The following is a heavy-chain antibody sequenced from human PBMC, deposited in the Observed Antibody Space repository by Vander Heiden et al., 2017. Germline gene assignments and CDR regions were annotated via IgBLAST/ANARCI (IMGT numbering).Heavy chain of an antibody. V-gene: IGHV3-23*01. CDR2: ISGSGGST. Sequence: EVQLLASGGGLVQPGGSLRLSCAVSGFPFSSYDMSWVRQAPGKGLEWVSAISGSGGSTYYADSVKGRFTISRDNSKNTLYLQMNSLRAEDTAVYYCAKNTMATPADYWGQGTLVTVSS. J-gene: IGHJ4*02. CDR3: AKNTMATPADY. CDR1: GFPFSSYD. D-gene: IGHD5-12*01.